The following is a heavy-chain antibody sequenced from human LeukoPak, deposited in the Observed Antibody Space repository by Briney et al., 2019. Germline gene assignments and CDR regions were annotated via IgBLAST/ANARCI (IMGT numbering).Heavy chain of an antibody. Sequence: SGGSLRLSCAASGFTFSSYGMHWVRQAPGKGLEWVAFIRYDGNNKYYVDSVKGRFTISRDNSKNTLYLQMNSLRAEDTAVYYCARVGWNYLDYYYYYMDVWGKGTTVTVSS. V-gene: IGHV3-30*02. CDR1: GFTFSSYG. D-gene: IGHD1-7*01. CDR3: ARVGWNYLDYYYYYMDV. J-gene: IGHJ6*03. CDR2: IRYDGNNK.